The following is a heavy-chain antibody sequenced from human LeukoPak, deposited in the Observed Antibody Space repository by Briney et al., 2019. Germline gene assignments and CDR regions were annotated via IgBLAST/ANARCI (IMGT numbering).Heavy chain of an antibody. CDR2: ISESGSGT. Sequence: PGGSLRLSCAVSGLTFSRYAMSWVRQAPGKGLEWVSAISESGSGTYYADSVKGRFTISRDNSKDTLSLQMNSLRAEDTAVYYCARAVVLRFLEWLNPSDYWGQGTLVTVSS. J-gene: IGHJ4*02. D-gene: IGHD3-3*01. CDR3: ARAVVLRFLEWLNPSDY. CDR1: GLTFSRYA. V-gene: IGHV3-23*01.